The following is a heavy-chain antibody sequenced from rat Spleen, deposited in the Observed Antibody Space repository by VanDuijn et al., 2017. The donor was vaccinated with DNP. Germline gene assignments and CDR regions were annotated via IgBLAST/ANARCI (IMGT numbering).Heavy chain of an antibody. Sequence: EVQLVESGGDLVQPGGSLKLSCVASGFTFNNYWMTWIRQVPGKGLEWVASITRSGGSTYYPDSVKGRFTISRDNTKNTLYLQMNSLRSEDSATFYCAGGIIPPLGFWSFDFWGPGTMVTVSS. J-gene: IGHJ1*01. CDR2: ITRSGGST. D-gene: IGHD1-6*01. V-gene: IGHV5-31*01. CDR3: AGGIIPPLGFWSFDF. CDR1: GFTFNNYW.